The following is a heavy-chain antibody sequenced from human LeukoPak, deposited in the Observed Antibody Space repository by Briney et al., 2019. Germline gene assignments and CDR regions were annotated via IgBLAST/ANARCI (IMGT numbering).Heavy chain of an antibody. CDR1: GFTFSNYA. D-gene: IGHD6-19*01. Sequence: GGSLRLSCAASGFTFSNYAMRWVRQAPGKGLEWVALISYDGYNKYYGDSVKGRFTISRDNSKNTLYLQMNSLRTDDTAIYFCARAGSSGSFDSWGHGTLVTVSS. CDR3: ARAGSSGSFDS. CDR2: ISYDGYNK. V-gene: IGHV3-30*04. J-gene: IGHJ4*01.